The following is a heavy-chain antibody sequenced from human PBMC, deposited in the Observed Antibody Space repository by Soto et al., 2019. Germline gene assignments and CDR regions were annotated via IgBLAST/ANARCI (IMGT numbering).Heavy chain of an antibody. D-gene: IGHD2-2*01. J-gene: IGHJ6*02. CDR2: MNPNSGNT. Sequence: QVRLVQSGAEVKKPGASVKVSCKASGYTFTSYDINWVRQATGQGLEWMGWMNPNSGNTGYAQKFQGRVTMTRYTSISTAYMELSSLRSEDTAVYYCARYRIVLVPNYYYGMDVWGQGTTVTVSS. CDR3: ARYRIVLVPNYYYGMDV. V-gene: IGHV1-8*01. CDR1: GYTFTSYD.